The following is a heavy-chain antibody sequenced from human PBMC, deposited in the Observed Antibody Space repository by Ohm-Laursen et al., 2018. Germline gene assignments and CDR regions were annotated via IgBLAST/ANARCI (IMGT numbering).Heavy chain of an antibody. J-gene: IGHJ4*02. Sequence: GSLRLSCAASKFTFRTYEMNWVRQAPGKGLEWVSYISSSGTTIYYADSVKGRFTISRDNAKNSMFLQMNSLGADDTAVYYCAKAHLKNLDYWGQGSLVTVSS. V-gene: IGHV3-48*03. CDR1: KFTFRTYE. CDR3: AKAHLKNLDY. CDR2: ISSSGTTI. D-gene: IGHD1-14*01.